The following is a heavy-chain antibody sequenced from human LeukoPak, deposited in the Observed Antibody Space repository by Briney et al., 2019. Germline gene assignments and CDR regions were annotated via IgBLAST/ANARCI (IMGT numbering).Heavy chain of an antibody. CDR2: IKEDGSEK. CDR1: GFTFRSYW. D-gene: IGHD2-2*01. V-gene: IGHV3-7*01. CDR3: ARIIGADIVVVPAADLDY. Sequence: PGGSLRLSCAASGFTFRSYWMSWVRQAPGKGLEWVANIKEDGSEKYYVDSVKGRFTISRDNAKNSLYLQMNSLRAEDTAVYYCARIIGADIVVVPAADLDYWGQGTLVTVSS. J-gene: IGHJ4*02.